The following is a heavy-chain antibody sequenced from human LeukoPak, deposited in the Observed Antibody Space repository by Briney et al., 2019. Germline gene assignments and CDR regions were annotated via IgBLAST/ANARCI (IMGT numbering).Heavy chain of an antibody. CDR3: AREVYYYDSSGFYYSGGFGY. CDR2: ISSGSTTI. V-gene: IGHV3-48*01. D-gene: IGHD3-22*01. Sequence: GGSLRLSCAASGFTFNNYNINWVRQAPGKGLEWVSYISSGSTTIYYADSVKGRFTISRDNAKNSLYLQMNSLRAEDTAVYYCAREVYYYDSSGFYYSGGFGYWGQGTLVTVSS. CDR1: GFTFNNYN. J-gene: IGHJ4*02.